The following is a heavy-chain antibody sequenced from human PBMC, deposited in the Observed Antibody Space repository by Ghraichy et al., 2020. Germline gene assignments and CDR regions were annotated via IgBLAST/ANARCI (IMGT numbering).Heavy chain of an antibody. J-gene: IGHJ5*02. CDR2: IYHSGST. V-gene: IGHV4-30-2*01. CDR1: GGSISSGGYS. Sequence: SDTLSLTCAVSGGSISSGGYSWSWIRQPPGKGLEWIGYIYHSGSTYYNPSLKSRVTISVDRSKNQFSLKLSSVTAADTAVYYCARVAYSSSNWFDPWGQGTLVTVSS. CDR3: ARVAYSSSNWFDP. D-gene: IGHD6-13*01.